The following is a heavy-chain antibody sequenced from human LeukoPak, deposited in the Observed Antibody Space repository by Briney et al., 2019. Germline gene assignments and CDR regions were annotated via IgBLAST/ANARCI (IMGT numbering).Heavy chain of an antibody. D-gene: IGHD6-13*01. CDR3: ARDRAATGKVDY. J-gene: IGHJ4*02. CDR2: ISAYNGNT. Sequence: ASVKVSCKASGYTFTTYGISWVRQAPGQGLEWMGWISAYNGNTNYVQNLQGRVTMTTDTSTSTAYMELRSLRSDDTAVYYCARDRAATGKVDYWGQGTLVTVSS. CDR1: GYTFTTYG. V-gene: IGHV1-18*01.